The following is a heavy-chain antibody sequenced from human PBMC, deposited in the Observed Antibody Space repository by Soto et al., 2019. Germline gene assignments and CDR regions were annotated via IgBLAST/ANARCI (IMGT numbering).Heavy chain of an antibody. J-gene: IGHJ4*02. D-gene: IGHD6-13*01. CDR2: IWYDGSNK. Sequence: QVQLVESGGGVVQPGRSLRLSCAASGFTFSSYGMHWVRQAPGKGLEWVAVIWYDGSNKYYADSVKGRFTISRDNSKNTLYLQMNSRRAEDTAVYYCARSKAHSSWYVLGYWGQGTLVTVS. CDR3: ARSKAHSSWYVLGY. V-gene: IGHV3-33*01. CDR1: GFTFSSYG.